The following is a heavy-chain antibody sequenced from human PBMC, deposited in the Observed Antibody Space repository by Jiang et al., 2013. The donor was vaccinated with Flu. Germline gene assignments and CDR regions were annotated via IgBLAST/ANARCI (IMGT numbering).Heavy chain of an antibody. J-gene: IGHJ2*01. CDR1: GGSFRGYY. V-gene: IGHV4-34*01. D-gene: IGHD3-22*01. CDR2: INESGIS. CDR3: ARGKRSTVITPRLGDL. Sequence: KPSETLSLTCAVNGGSFRGYYWNWIRQSPGKGLEWIGEINESGISNYHPSLTSRVTISLDTSKNQFSLMLSSVTAADTAVYYCARGKRSTVITPRLGDLWGRGTLATVSS.